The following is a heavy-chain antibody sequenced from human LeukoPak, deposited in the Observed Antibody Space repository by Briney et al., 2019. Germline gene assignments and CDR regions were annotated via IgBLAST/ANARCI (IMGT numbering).Heavy chain of an antibody. V-gene: IGHV3-30*02. J-gene: IGHJ4*02. CDR2: IWYDGSNK. D-gene: IGHD3-22*01. Sequence: GGSLRLSCAASGFTFSSYGMHWVRQAPGKGLEWVAVIWYDGSNKYYADSVKGRFTISRDISKNTLYLQMNSLRAEDTAVYYCAKRLGYYDSSEGYFDQWGQGTLVTVSS. CDR1: GFTFSSYG. CDR3: AKRLGYYDSSEGYFDQ.